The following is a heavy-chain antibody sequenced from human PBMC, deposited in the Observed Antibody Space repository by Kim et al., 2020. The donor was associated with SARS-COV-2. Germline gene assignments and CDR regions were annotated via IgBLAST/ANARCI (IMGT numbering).Heavy chain of an antibody. CDR2: ISSGGTST. D-gene: IGHD3-9*01. J-gene: IGHJ5*01. Sequence: GGSLRLSCAASGFTFGNYKMTWVRQAPGKGLEWVSSISSGGTSTFYADSVKGRFTISRDNAKTFLYLQMKSLTVDDTAVYYCARGPTQYLLNWFDSWGQGALVTVSS. CDR3: ARGPTQYLLNWFDS. V-gene: IGHV3-21*01. CDR1: GFTFGNYK.